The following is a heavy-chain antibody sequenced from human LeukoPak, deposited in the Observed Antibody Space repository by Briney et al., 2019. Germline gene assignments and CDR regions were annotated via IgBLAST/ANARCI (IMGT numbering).Heavy chain of an antibody. Sequence: GGSLRLSCAASGFTVSSNYMSWVRQAPGKGLVWVSRINTDGSSTSYADSVKGRFTISRDNAKNTLYLQMNSLRAEDTAVYYCARVLLPDYYDSSGPGYWGQGTLVTVSS. CDR2: INTDGSST. V-gene: IGHV3-74*01. J-gene: IGHJ4*02. CDR3: ARVLLPDYYDSSGPGY. CDR1: GFTVSSNY. D-gene: IGHD3-22*01.